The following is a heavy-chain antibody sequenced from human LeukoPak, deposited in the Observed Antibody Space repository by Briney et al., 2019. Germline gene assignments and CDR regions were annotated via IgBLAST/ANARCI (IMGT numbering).Heavy chain of an antibody. D-gene: IGHD2-2*01. J-gene: IGHJ4*02. CDR2: ISGSGGST. V-gene: IGHV3-23*01. CDR3: ATILGYCSSTSCYAPFDY. Sequence: GGSLRLSCAASGFTFSSYAMSWARQAPGKGLGWASAISGSGGSTYYADSVKGRFTISRDNSKNTLYLQMNSLRAEDTAVYYCATILGYCSSTSCYAPFDYWGQGTLVTVSS. CDR1: GFTFSSYA.